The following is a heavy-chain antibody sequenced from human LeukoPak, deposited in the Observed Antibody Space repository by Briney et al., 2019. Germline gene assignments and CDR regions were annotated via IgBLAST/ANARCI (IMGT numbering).Heavy chain of an antibody. D-gene: IGHD2-2*01. CDR1: GFTFTTYW. CDR3: ARDSKSVPSSTSCSFFDY. Sequence: GGSLRLSCAASGFTFTTYWMSWVRQPPGKGLEWVANIKQDGTEKYYVDSVKGRFTISRDNAKNSLYLQMNSLRAEDTAVYYCARDSKSVPSSTSCSFFDYWGQGTLVTVSS. J-gene: IGHJ4*02. V-gene: IGHV3-7*01. CDR2: IKQDGTEK.